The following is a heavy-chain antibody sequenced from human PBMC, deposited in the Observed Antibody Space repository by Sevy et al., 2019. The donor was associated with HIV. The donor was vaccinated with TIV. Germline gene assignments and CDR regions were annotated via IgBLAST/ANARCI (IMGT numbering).Heavy chain of an antibody. CDR1: GFTFSSYA. CDR3: AKDGYCSGGSCYFPDAFDI. Sequence: GGSLRLSCAASGFTFSSYAMSWVRQAPGKGLEWVLAISGSGGSTYYADSVKGRFTISRDNSKNTLYLQMNSLRAEDTAVYYCAKDGYCSGGSCYFPDAFDIWGQGTMVTVSS. D-gene: IGHD2-15*01. J-gene: IGHJ3*02. CDR2: ISGSGGST. V-gene: IGHV3-23*01.